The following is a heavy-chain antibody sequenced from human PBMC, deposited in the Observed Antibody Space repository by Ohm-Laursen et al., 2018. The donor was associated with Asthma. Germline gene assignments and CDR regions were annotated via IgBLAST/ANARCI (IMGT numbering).Heavy chain of an antibody. CDR1: GDSINSGNNY. Sequence: SLTLSLTCTVSGDSINSGNNYWSWIRQHLGKGLEWIGYIYSSGLTYSKPSLRSRVIISVDTSKNQFSLNLTSVTTADTAVYYFARGAFYYESTGYYFFDHWGQGALVTVSS. V-gene: IGHV4-31*03. D-gene: IGHD3-22*01. CDR3: ARGAFYYESTGYYFFDH. J-gene: IGHJ4*02. CDR2: IYSSGLT.